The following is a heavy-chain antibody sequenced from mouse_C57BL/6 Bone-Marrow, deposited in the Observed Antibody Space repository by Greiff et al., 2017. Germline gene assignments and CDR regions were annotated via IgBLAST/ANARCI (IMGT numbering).Heavy chain of an antibody. V-gene: IGHV14-1*01. J-gene: IGHJ3*01. CDR2: IDPEDGDT. D-gene: IGHD1-1*01. CDR3: TRCGCSSCYWY. Sequence: EVQLVESGAELVRPGASVKLSCTASGFNIKDYYMHWVKQRPEQGLEWIGRIDPEDGDTEYASKFQGKATITADTSSNTAYLQLSSLTSEDTAVYYCTRCGCSSCYWYRGKGTLVTVAA. CDR1: GFNIKDYY.